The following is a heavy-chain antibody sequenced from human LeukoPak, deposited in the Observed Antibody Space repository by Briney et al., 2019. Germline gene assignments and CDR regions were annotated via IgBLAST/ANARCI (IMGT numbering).Heavy chain of an antibody. Sequence: SVKVSCKACLGSFISYTISWVRQPPAQERDWMGRIIPILGIANYAHKFQGRVTITADKSTSTAYMELSSLRSEDTAVYYCARPSTVTTNYYYYYGMDVWGQGTTVTVSS. CDR3: ARPSTVTTNYYYYYGMDV. J-gene: IGHJ6*02. CDR2: IIPILGIA. CDR1: LGSFISYT. D-gene: IGHD4-17*01. V-gene: IGHV1-69*02.